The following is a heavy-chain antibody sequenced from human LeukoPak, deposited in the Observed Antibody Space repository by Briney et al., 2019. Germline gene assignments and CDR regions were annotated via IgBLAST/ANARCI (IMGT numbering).Heavy chain of an antibody. Sequence: GGSLRLSCAASGFTFSDYYMSWIRQAPGKGLEWVSYISSSGSTIYYADSVKGRFTISRDNAKSSLYLQMNSLRAEDTAVYYCARVQYCTNGVCRAGYYYGMEVWGQGTTVTVSS. V-gene: IGHV3-11*01. CDR3: ARVQYCTNGVCRAGYYYGMEV. J-gene: IGHJ6*02. D-gene: IGHD2-8*01. CDR1: GFTFSDYY. CDR2: ISSSGSTI.